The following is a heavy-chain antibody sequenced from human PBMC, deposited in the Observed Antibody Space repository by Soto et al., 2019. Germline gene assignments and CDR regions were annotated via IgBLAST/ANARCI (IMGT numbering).Heavy chain of an antibody. J-gene: IGHJ5*02. V-gene: IGHV3-30*18. Sequence: QVQLVQSGGGVVQPGRSLRLSCAASGFDFNTYGLHWVRQAPGKGLEWVAGISFDGGNQYYADSVKGRFTISRDKSNNTLYLQMNSLGAEDTATYYCAKDWSVTAAGSGGWFDPWGQGTLVIVSS. CDR1: GFDFNTYG. CDR3: AKDWSVTAAGSGGWFDP. CDR2: ISFDGGNQ. D-gene: IGHD6-13*01.